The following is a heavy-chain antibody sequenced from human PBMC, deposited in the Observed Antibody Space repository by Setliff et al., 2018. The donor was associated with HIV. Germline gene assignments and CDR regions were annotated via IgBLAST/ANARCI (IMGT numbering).Heavy chain of an antibody. CDR2: INTETGTP. D-gene: IGHD4-17*01. J-gene: IGHJ2*01. CDR3: ARYGSDWFFDL. Sequence: ASVKVSCKASGYTFTTFGLSWVRQAPGQGLEWMGWINTETGTPMYAQGFTGRFVFSLDTSISTAYLQIDSLNAEDTAVYYCARYGSDWFFDLWGRGTPVPSPQ. CDR1: GYTFTTFG. V-gene: IGHV7-4-1*01.